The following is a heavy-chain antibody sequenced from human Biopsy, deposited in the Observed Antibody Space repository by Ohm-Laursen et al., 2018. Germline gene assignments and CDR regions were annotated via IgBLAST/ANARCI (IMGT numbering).Heavy chain of an antibody. Sequence: SVKVSCKASGGTFNNYGITWVRQAPGQGLEWVGRIISMVGTPKYAQKFQGRATITVDKSTSTAYLDLSSLKSEDAAVYYCARDKTVLNYYFASDVWGQGTTVTVSS. J-gene: IGHJ6*01. CDR3: ARDKTVLNYYFASDV. V-gene: IGHV1-69*04. D-gene: IGHD2/OR15-2a*01. CDR2: IISMVGTP. CDR1: GGTFNNYG.